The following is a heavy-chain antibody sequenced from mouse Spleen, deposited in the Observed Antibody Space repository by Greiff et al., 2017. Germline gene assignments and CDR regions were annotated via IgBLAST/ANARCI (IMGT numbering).Heavy chain of an antibody. Sequence: EVMLVESGGGLVQPGGSLRLSCATSGFTFTDYYMSWVRQPPGKALEWLGFIRNKANGYTTEYSASVKGRFTISRDNSQSILYLQMNTLRAEDSATYYCARDYGPAWFAYWGQGTLVTVSA. CDR2: IRNKANGYTT. V-gene: IGHV7-3*02. D-gene: IGHD1-2*01. CDR1: GFTFTDYY. CDR3: ARDYGPAWFAY. J-gene: IGHJ3*01.